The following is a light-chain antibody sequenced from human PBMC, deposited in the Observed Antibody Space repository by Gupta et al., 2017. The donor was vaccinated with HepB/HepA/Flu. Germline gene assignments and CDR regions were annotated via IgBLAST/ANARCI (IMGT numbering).Light chain of an antibody. CDR1: QGISNY. CDR2: DAS. Sequence: DIQMTQSPSSLSASVGDRVTITCRASQGISNYLAWYQQKPGKAPNLLIYDASTLQSGVPSRFSGSGFGTDFTLTISSLQPEDVATYYCQKYNSAPLTFGPGTRVNLK. J-gene: IGKJ3*01. CDR3: QKYNSAPLT. V-gene: IGKV1-27*01.